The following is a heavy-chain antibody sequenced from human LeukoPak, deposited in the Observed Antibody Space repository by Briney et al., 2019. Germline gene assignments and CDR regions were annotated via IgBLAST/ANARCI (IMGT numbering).Heavy chain of an antibody. CDR1: GFTFSSYG. J-gene: IGHJ4*02. CDR2: IWYDGSNK. D-gene: IGHD5-12*01. V-gene: IGHV3-33*01. CDR3: ARGWRSYSGYDSGFDY. Sequence: GRSLRLSCAASGFTFSSYGMHWVRQAPGKGLEWVAVIWYDGSNKYYADSVKGRFTISRDNSKNTLYLQMNSLRAEGTAVYYCARGWRSYSGYDSGFDYWGQGTLVTVSS.